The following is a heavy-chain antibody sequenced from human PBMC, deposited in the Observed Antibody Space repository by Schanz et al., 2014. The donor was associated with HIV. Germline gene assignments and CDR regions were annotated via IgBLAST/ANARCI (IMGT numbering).Heavy chain of an antibody. V-gene: IGHV3-23*01. CDR1: GFTFSNYA. CDR2: LSGSGSTT. Sequence: EVQLLESGGPLVQPGGSLRLSCTVSGFTFSNYAMTWVRQAPGKGLEWVSLLSGSGSTTFYAGPVKGRFTISRDNSKNTLYLRMNRLRVEDSAVYYCAKVRRLLTRWDWFDPWGQGTLVTVSS. CDR3: AKVRRLLTRWDWFDP. J-gene: IGHJ5*02. D-gene: IGHD6-25*01.